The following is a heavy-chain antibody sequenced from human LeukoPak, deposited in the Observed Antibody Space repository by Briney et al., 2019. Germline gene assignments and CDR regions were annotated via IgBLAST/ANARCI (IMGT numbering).Heavy chain of an antibody. CDR3: VRDMVAAALDY. CDR1: GGTFSSYA. CDR2: IIPIFGTA. V-gene: IGHV1-69*05. J-gene: IGHJ4*02. Sequence: SVKVSCKASGGTFSSYAISWVRQAPGQGLEWMGRIIPIFGTANYAQKFQGRVAITTDESTSTAYMELSSLRSEDTAVYYCVRDMVAAALDYWGQGTLVTVSS. D-gene: IGHD6-13*01.